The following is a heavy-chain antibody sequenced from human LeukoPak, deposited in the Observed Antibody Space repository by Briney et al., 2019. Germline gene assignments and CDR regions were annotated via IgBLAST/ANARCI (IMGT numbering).Heavy chain of an antibody. CDR1: GFTLTTYW. Sequence: GGSLRLSCAASGFTLTTYWMHWVRQAPGKGLVWVSRLKSDGSSTSYADSVKGRFTISRDNSKNTLFLQMNSLRAEDTAVYYCARDRSQRAYSYGPNGEWGQGTLVTVSS. J-gene: IGHJ4*02. CDR2: LKSDGSST. D-gene: IGHD5-18*01. V-gene: IGHV3-74*01. CDR3: ARDRSQRAYSYGPNGE.